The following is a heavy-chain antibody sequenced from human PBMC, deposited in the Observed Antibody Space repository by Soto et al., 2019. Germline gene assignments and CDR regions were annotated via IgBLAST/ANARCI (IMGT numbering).Heavy chain of an antibody. V-gene: IGHV1-69*01. Sequence: QVQLVQSGAEVKKPGSSVKVSCKASGGTFSSYAISWVRQAPGQGLEWMGGIIPIFGTANYAQKFQGRVTSTADESTSPAYIEMSSLRSEDTAVRYCAGVCIAVAGDYSADYWVQRTLVTASS. CDR1: GGTFSSYA. D-gene: IGHD6-19*01. J-gene: IGHJ4*02. CDR3: AGVCIAVAGDYSADY. CDR2: IIPIFGTA.